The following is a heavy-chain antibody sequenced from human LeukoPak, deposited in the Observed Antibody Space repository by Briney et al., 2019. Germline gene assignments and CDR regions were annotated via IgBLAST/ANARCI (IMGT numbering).Heavy chain of an antibody. J-gene: IGHJ4*02. Sequence: GVSRRLSCAASGFTFSSYEMNWVRKSIGKGLKCVAKIQEDGNEMHYVDSVKGRFTISRDNARNSLYLQMNNLRVEDTAVYYCARDYTGGWNDYWGQGTLVTVSS. V-gene: IGHV3-7*01. CDR2: IQEDGNEM. CDR3: ARDYTGGWNDY. D-gene: IGHD7-27*01. CDR1: GFTFSSYE.